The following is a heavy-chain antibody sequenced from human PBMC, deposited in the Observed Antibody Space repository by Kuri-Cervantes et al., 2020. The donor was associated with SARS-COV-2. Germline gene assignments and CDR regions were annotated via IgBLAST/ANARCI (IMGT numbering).Heavy chain of an antibody. V-gene: IGHV4-34*01. J-gene: IGHJ2*01. CDR2: ISYSGRV. CDR3: ARGLFRSSWPVRWYFYL. CDR1: GASFSGYY. D-gene: IGHD6-13*01. Sequence: SETLSLTCAVYGASFSGYYWSWIRKPPGKGLEWIGEISYSGRVSYNPSLKSRVTISEDTSRDNFSLKLTSVTAADTAVYYCARGLFRSSWPVRWYFYLWGRGTLVTVSS.